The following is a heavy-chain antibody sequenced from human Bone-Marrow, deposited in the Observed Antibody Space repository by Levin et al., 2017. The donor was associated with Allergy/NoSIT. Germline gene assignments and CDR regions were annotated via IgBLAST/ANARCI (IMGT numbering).Heavy chain of an antibody. D-gene: IGHD6-13*01. CDR3: AKDSGWGDSSSLITDDAFDV. V-gene: IGHV3-23*01. CDR2: ISGSGGIYT. CDR1: GFTFRNYA. Sequence: PGGSLRLSCAASGFTFRNYAMSWVRQAPGKGLEWVSVISGSGGIYTYYADSVKGRFTISRDNSMNRLFLQMNNLSAEDTAVYYCAKDSGWGDSSSLITDDAFDVWGQGTTVTVS. J-gene: IGHJ3*01.